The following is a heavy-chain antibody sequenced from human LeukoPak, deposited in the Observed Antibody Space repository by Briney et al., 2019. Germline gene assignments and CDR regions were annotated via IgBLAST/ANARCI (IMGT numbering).Heavy chain of an antibody. CDR3: AKDAQGLVRGGIYFDF. CDR2: MSGSGSST. D-gene: IGHD6-19*01. CDR1: GFTFKTYA. V-gene: IGHV3-23*01. Sequence: GGSLRLSCAASGFTFKTYAMNWVRQVPGKGPEWVSSMSGSGSSTDYADSVKGRFTISRDNSKNTLYLQMNSLRAEDTALYYCAKDAQGLVRGGIYFDFWGQGTLVTVSS. J-gene: IGHJ4*02.